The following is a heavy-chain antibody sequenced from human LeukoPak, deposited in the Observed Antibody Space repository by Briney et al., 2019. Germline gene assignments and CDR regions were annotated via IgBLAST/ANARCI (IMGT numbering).Heavy chain of an antibody. D-gene: IGHD2-8*01. CDR1: GFTFSSYG. CDR3: AKDRCSNGIGCYYYYMDV. CDR2: IQNDGSNE. J-gene: IGHJ6*03. V-gene: IGHV3-30*02. Sequence: GGSLRLSCAASGFTFSSYGMHWVRQAPGKGLEWVAYIQNDGSNEQYADSVKGRFSISRDSSKNILYLQMNSLRAEDTAVCYCAKDRCSNGIGCYYYYMDVWGKGTTVTISS.